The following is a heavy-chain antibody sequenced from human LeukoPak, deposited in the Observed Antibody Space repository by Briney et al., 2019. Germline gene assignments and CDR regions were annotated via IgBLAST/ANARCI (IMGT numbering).Heavy chain of an antibody. CDR1: GFTFSSYE. V-gene: IGHV3-48*03. CDR2: ISSSGSTI. CDR3: ARGGDYYDSSGYPTPYFDY. Sequence: GGSLRLSCAASGFTFSSYEMNWVRQAPGKGLEWVSYISSSGSTIYCADSVKGRFTISRDNAKNSLYLQMNSLRAEDTAVYYCARGGDYYDSSGYPTPYFDYWGQGTLVTVPS. D-gene: IGHD3-22*01. J-gene: IGHJ4*02.